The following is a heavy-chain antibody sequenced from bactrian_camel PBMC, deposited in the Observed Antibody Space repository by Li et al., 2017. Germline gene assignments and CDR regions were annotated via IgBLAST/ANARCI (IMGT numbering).Heavy chain of an antibody. CDR3: AAGWARDSDYCVTSSTEYNY. CDR2: IYSQNEAT. V-gene: IGHV3-2*01. D-gene: IGHD3*01. Sequence: HVQLVESGGGSAPAGGSLRLSCVASESTYATRCMGWFRQAPGKEREGVATIYSQNEATYYSDKVKGRFTISQDDAKRTLYLQMNSLKPEDTAMYYCAAGWARDSDYCVTSSTEYNYWGQGTQVTVS. J-gene: IGHJ4*01. CDR1: ESTYATRC.